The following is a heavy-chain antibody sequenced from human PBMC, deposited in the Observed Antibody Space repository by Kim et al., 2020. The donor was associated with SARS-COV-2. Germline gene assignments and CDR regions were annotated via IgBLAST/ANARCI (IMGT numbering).Heavy chain of an antibody. CDR2: IWYDGSNK. V-gene: IGHV3-33*01. J-gene: IGHJ6*02. CDR1: GFTFSSYG. CDR3: AHPYYYGSGSYYNGVTRMDV. Sequence: GGSLRLSCAASGFTFSSYGMHWVRQAPGKGLEWVAVIWYDGSNKYYADSVKGRFTISRDNSKNTLYLQMNSLRAEDTAVYYCAHPYYYGSGSYYNGVTRMDVWGQGTTVTVSS. D-gene: IGHD3-10*01.